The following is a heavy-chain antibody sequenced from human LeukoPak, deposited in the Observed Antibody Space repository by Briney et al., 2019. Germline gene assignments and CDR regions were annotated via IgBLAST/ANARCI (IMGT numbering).Heavy chain of an antibody. D-gene: IGHD5-12*01. CDR3: ARSHGYSGYAWFDP. J-gene: IGHJ5*02. CDR2: MNPNSGNT. CDR1: GYTFTSYD. Sequence: GASVKVSCKGSGYTFTSYDINWVRQATGQGLEWMGWMNPNSGNTGYAQKFQGRVTMTRNTSISTAYMELSSLRSEDTAVYYCARSHGYSGYAWFDPWGQGTLVTVSS. V-gene: IGHV1-8*01.